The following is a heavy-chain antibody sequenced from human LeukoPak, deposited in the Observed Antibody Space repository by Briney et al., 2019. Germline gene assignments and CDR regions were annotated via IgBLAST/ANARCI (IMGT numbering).Heavy chain of an antibody. CDR2: IRYDGSNK. CDR1: GFTFSSYG. CDR3: TRHNYYEDGFDY. J-gene: IGHJ4*02. D-gene: IGHD3-22*01. Sequence: GGSLRLSCAASGFTFSSYGMHWVRQAPGRGLEWVAFIRYDGSNKYYADSVKGRFTISRDDSKNTAYLQMNSLKTEDTAVYYCTRHNYYEDGFDYWGQGTLVTVSS. V-gene: IGHV3-30*02.